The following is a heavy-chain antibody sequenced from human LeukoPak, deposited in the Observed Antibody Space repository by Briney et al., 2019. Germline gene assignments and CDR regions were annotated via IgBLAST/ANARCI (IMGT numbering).Heavy chain of an antibody. CDR2: FAPEDGET. Sequence: ASVKVSCKVSGYTLTELSMHWVRQAPRKGLEWMGGFAPEDGETIYAQKFQGRVTMTEDTSTDTAYMELSSLRSEDTAVYYCATRGGDSSGYQDAFDIWGQGTMVTVSS. D-gene: IGHD3-22*01. CDR3: ATRGGDSSGYQDAFDI. CDR1: GYTLTELS. J-gene: IGHJ3*02. V-gene: IGHV1-24*01.